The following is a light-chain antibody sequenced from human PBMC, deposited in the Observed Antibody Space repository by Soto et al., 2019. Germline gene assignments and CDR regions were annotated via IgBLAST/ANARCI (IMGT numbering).Light chain of an antibody. J-gene: IGKJ4*01. CDR2: GAS. CDR1: QSVEHNY. CDR3: HQDGSSPLT. Sequence: EIVLTQSPGTLSLSPGERATLSCRARQSVEHNYLAWYPQTPGQSPRLLIYGASRRATGIPDRFSGSGSRTDCTLTISILEPEDFAVYSCHQDGSSPLTFGGGTKGEIK. V-gene: IGKV3-20*01.